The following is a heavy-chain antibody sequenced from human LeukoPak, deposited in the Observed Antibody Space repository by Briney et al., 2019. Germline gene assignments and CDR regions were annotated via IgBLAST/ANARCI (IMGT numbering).Heavy chain of an antibody. V-gene: IGHV1-2*02. CDR2: INPNSGVT. CDR3: ARGIGWYSFGY. CDR1: GYTFTGFY. J-gene: IGHJ4*02. D-gene: IGHD6-19*01. Sequence: ASVKVSCKTSGYTFTGFYMHWVRQAPGQGLEWMGWINPNSGVTNYAQKFQGRVTMTSDSSISTAYMELSSLRSDDTAVYYCARGIGWYSFGYWGQGTPLTVSS.